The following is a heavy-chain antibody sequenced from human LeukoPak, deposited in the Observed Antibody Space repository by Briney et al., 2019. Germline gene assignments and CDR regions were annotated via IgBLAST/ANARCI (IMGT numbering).Heavy chain of an antibody. Sequence: SETLSLTCAVYGGSFSGYYWSWIRQPPGKGLEWIGEINHSGSTNYNPSLKSRVTISVDMSKNQFSLKLSSVTAADTAVYYCAREIIAVAGTEYFQHWGQGTLVTVSS. CDR3: AREIIAVAGTEYFQH. CDR1: GGSFSGYY. J-gene: IGHJ1*01. CDR2: INHSGST. V-gene: IGHV4-34*01. D-gene: IGHD6-19*01.